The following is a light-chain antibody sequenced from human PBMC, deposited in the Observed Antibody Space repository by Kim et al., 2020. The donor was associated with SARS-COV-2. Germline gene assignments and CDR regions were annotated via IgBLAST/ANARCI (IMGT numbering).Light chain of an antibody. CDR3: QVWDSSSDHVV. J-gene: IGLJ2*01. Sequence: QGKTAKLTCGGNNIGTKSVHWYQQKPGQAPVLVIYYDTGRPSGIPDRFSGSNSGNTATLTITRVEAGDEADYYCQVWDSSSDHVVFGGGTQLTVL. CDR1: NIGTKS. CDR2: YDT. V-gene: IGLV3-21*04.